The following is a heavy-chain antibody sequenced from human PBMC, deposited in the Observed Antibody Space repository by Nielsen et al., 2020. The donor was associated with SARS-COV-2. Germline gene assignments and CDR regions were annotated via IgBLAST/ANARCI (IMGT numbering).Heavy chain of an antibody. CDR1: GGSIRSYF. Sequence: SETLSLTCTVSGGSIRSYFWSWIRQPAGKGLEWIGRIFTSGSTNYNPSLKSRVTMSVDTSKNQFSLKLSSVTAADTAVYYCARVGDYGDSVDFDYWGQGTLVTVSS. V-gene: IGHV4-4*07. CDR2: IFTSGST. D-gene: IGHD4-17*01. J-gene: IGHJ4*02. CDR3: ARVGDYGDSVDFDY.